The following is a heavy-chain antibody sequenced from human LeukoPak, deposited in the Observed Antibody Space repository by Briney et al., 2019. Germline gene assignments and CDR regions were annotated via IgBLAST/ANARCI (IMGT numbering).Heavy chain of an antibody. CDR1: GGSISSSGYY. CDR3: ARVLRRFFDYGDQGEWYFDL. J-gene: IGHJ2*01. CDR2: IYYSGST. D-gene: IGHD4-17*01. V-gene: IGHV4-39*07. Sequence: SETLSLTCTVSGGSISSSGYYWGWIRQPPGKGLEWIGSIYYSGSTYYNPSLKSRVTISVDTSKNQFSLKLSSVTAADTAVYYCARVLRRFFDYGDQGEWYFDLWGRGTLVTVSS.